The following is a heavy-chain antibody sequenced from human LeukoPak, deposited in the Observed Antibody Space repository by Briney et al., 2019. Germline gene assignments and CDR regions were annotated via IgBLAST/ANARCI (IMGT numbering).Heavy chain of an antibody. CDR3: ARATTYDILTGYCDY. J-gene: IGHJ4*02. Sequence: PGGSLRLSCAASGFTFSSDTMNWVRQAPGKGLEWGSSISSIISDTYYAESVKGRFTMSRDKAKKSLYLQMNSLRAEDTAVYYCARATTYDILTGYCDYWGQGTLVTVSS. CDR2: ISSIISDT. CDR1: GFTFSSDT. D-gene: IGHD3-9*01. V-gene: IGHV3-21*01.